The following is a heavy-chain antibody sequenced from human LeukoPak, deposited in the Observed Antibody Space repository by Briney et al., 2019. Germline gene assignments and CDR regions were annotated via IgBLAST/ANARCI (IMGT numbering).Heavy chain of an antibody. V-gene: IGHV4-59*08. CDR2: IYYSGST. CDR3: ARHESGREPWFDP. D-gene: IGHD1-14*01. CDR1: GGSISSYY. J-gene: IGHJ5*02. Sequence: SETLSLTCTVTGGSISSYYWSWIRQPPGKGLAWIGYIYYSGSTNYNPSFKSRVTISVDTSKNQFSLKLSSVTAADTAVYYCARHESGREPWFDPWGQGTLVTVSS.